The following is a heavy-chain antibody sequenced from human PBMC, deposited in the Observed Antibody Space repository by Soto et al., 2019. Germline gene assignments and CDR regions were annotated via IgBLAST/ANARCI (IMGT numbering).Heavy chain of an antibody. CDR3: ASTTQTYYYDSSGPRNAFDI. CDR2: IYPGDSDT. J-gene: IGHJ3*02. V-gene: IGHV5-51*01. Sequence: PGESLKISCKGSGYSFTSYWIGWVRQMPGKGLEWMGIIYPGDSDTRYSPSFQGQVTISADKSISTAYLQWSSLKASDTAMYYCASTTQTYYYDSSGPRNAFDIWGQGTMVTVSS. CDR1: GYSFTSYW. D-gene: IGHD3-22*01.